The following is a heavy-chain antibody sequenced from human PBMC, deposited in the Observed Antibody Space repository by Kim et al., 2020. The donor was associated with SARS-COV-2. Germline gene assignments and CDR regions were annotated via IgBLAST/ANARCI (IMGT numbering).Heavy chain of an antibody. J-gene: IGHJ4*02. CDR3: ARACPERLDFWSGIYSHYFDY. Sequence: SETLSLTCTVSGGSISSYYWSWIRQPPGKGLEWIGYIYYSGSTNYNPSLKSRVTISVDTSKNQFSLKLSSVTAADTAVYYCARACPERLDFWSGIYSHYFDYWGQGTLVTVSS. CDR1: GGSISSYY. CDR2: IYYSGST. V-gene: IGHV4-59*13. D-gene: IGHD3-3*01.